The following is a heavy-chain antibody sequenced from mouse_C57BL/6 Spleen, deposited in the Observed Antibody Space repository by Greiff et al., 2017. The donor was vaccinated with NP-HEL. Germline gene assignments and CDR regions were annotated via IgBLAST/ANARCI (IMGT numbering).Heavy chain of an antibody. CDR3: ARSDSGAMDY. CDR1: GYTFTSYW. Sequence: VQLQQSGAELVKPGASVKLSCKASGYTFTSYWMHWVKQRPGQGLEWIGMIHPNSGSTNYNEKFKSKATLTVDKSSSTAYMQLSSLTSEDSAVYYCARSDSGAMDYWGQGTSVTVSS. V-gene: IGHV1-64*01. CDR2: IHPNSGST. D-gene: IGHD1-3*01. J-gene: IGHJ4*01.